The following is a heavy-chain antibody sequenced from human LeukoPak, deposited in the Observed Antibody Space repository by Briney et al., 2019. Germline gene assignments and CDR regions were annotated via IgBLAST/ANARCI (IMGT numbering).Heavy chain of an antibody. V-gene: IGHV1-2*02. CDR3: ARTLKSGVPDAFDI. CDR2: INPNSGGT. CDR1: GYTFTGYY. Sequence: ASVKVPCKASGYTFTGYYMHWVRQAPGQGLEWMGWINPNSGGTNYAQKFQGRVTMTRDTSISTAYMELSRLRSDDTAVYYCARTLKSGVPDAFDIWGQGTMVTVSS. J-gene: IGHJ3*02.